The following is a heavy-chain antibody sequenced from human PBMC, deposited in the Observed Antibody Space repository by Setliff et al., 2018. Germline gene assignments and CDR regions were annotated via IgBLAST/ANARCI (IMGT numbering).Heavy chain of an antibody. D-gene: IGHD3-10*01. CDR1: GGSISSGGYS. V-gene: IGHV4-30-2*01. CDR3: ARDLAGSFDY. J-gene: IGHJ4*02. Sequence: PSETLSLTCAVSGGSISSGGYSWSWIRQPPGKGLEWIGYIYHSGSTYYNPSLKSRVTISVDRSKNQFSLKLSSVTAADTAVYYCARDLAGSFDYWGQGTLVTVSS. CDR2: IYHSGST.